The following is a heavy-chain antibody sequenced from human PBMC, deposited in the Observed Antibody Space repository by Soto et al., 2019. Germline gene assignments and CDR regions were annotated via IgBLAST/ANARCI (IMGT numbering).Heavy chain of an antibody. J-gene: IGHJ6*02. Sequence: GASVKVSCKASGYTFTSYGISWVRQAPGQGLEWMGWISAYNGNTNHAQKLQGRVTMTTDTSTSTAYMELRSLRSDDTAVYYCAREAHGDLPNYYYNGMDVWGQGTTVTVSS. D-gene: IGHD4-17*01. CDR2: ISAYNGNT. V-gene: IGHV1-18*01. CDR1: GYTFTSYG. CDR3: AREAHGDLPNYYYNGMDV.